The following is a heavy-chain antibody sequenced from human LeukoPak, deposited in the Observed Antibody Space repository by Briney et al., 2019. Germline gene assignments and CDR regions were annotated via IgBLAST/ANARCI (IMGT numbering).Heavy chain of an antibody. Sequence: GGSLRLSCAASGFTFCSYAMSWVHQTPGKSLEWVSIITNGGITTYYADSVRGRFTISRDNSKNMLYLQMDSLRAEDTAVYYCVKLSSGSGSKFGFDSWGQGTLVTVSS. J-gene: IGHJ4*02. CDR1: GFTFCSYA. D-gene: IGHD6-19*01. CDR2: ITNGGITT. CDR3: VKLSSGSGSKFGFDS. V-gene: IGHV3-23*01.